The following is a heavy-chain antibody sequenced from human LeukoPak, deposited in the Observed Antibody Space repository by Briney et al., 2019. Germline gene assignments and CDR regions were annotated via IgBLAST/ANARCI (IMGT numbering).Heavy chain of an antibody. J-gene: IGHJ5*02. Sequence: GGSLRLSCAASGFTFSSYWMHWVRQAPGKGLVWVSRINSDGSSTSYADSEKGRFTISRDNAKNTLYLQMNSLRAEDTAVYYCARGLLRIAAAGTGNWFDPWGQGTLVTVSS. CDR1: GFTFSSYW. CDR3: ARGLLRIAAAGTGNWFDP. CDR2: INSDGSST. D-gene: IGHD6-13*01. V-gene: IGHV3-74*01.